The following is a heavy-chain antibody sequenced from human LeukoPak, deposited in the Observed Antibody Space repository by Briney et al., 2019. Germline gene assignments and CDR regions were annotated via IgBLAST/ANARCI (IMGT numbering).Heavy chain of an antibody. D-gene: IGHD2-21*02. CDR1: GYTFTGYY. Sequence: ASVKVSCKASGYTFTGYYMHWVRQAPGQGLEWMGWINPNSGGTNYAQKFQGRVTMTRDTSISTAYMELSRLRSDDTAVYYCARDVVTTLYYFDYWGRGTLVTVSS. CDR2: INPNSGGT. V-gene: IGHV1-2*02. CDR3: ARDVVTTLYYFDY. J-gene: IGHJ4*02.